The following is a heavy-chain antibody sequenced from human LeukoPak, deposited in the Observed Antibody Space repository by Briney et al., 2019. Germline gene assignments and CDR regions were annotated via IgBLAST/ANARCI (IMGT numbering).Heavy chain of an antibody. Sequence: TSETVSLTCSVSGASISHSYWTWIRQPPGKTLEWIGYIYYTGDNDYNPSLESLVTMSVDTSTSHLSLKLTYVPAADTAVYYCARFTARAREIDYWGQGILVTVSS. V-gene: IGHV4-59*08. CDR3: ARFTARAREIDY. J-gene: IGHJ4*02. CDR1: GASISHSY. D-gene: IGHD6-6*01. CDR2: IYYTGDN.